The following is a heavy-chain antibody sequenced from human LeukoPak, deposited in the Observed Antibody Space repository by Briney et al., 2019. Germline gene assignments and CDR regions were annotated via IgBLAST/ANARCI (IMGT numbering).Heavy chain of an antibody. CDR1: GFTVSSNY. V-gene: IGHV3-53*01. Sequence: GGSLRLSCAASGFTVSSNYMNWVRQAPGKGLEGVSVIYGDGKTYYTDSVQGRCTISRDNSKQTVLLQMNSLRAEDTAVYYCARASFCYESRALFPWGERALGTVSS. J-gene: IGHJ5*02. CDR3: ARASFCYESRALFP. CDR2: IYGDGKT. D-gene: IGHD3-22*01.